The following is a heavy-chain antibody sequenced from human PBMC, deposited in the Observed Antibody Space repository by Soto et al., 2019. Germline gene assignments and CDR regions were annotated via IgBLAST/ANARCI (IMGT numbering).Heavy chain of an antibody. D-gene: IGHD2-8*01. Sequence: QVQLVESGGGLVKPGGSLRLSCAASGFTFSDYYMSWIRQAPGKGLEWVSYISSRSSTIFYADSVKGRFTISRDNVKNSLYLHMNSLRAEATAVYYCASGTNGAFFVYWGQGILVTVSS. CDR1: GFTFSDYY. CDR2: ISSRSSTI. V-gene: IGHV3-11*01. CDR3: ASGTNGAFFVY. J-gene: IGHJ4*02.